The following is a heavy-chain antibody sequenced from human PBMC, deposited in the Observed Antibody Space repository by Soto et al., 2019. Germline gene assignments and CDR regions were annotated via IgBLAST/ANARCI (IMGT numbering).Heavy chain of an antibody. CDR3: ARPWNSGYYWYLDL. D-gene: IGHD3-22*01. V-gene: IGHV4-59*08. CDR1: GCSISTYY. J-gene: IGHJ2*01. CDR2: IYYSGNT. Sequence: SETLSLTCTVSGCSISTYYWSWIRQPPGKGLEWIGYIYYSGNTNYNPSLKSRVTIFVDTSKNQFSLKLNSVTAADTAVYYCARPWNSGYYWYLDLWGRGTLVTVSS.